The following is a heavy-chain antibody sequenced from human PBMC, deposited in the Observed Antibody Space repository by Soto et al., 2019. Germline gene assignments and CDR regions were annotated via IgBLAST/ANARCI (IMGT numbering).Heavy chain of an antibody. J-gene: IGHJ4*02. D-gene: IGHD4-17*01. CDR3: ARAGGTTVTGLWHFDS. CDR2: IWYDGTQK. V-gene: IGHV3-33*08. Sequence: GGTLRLSCYASGFTFNTYSMHWVRQPPGKGLEWLAAIWYDGTQKYYADSVKGRFIISRDNSKKTLYLEMNSLRAEDTAVYYCARAGGTTVTGLWHFDSWGQGTLVTVSS. CDR1: GFTFNTYS.